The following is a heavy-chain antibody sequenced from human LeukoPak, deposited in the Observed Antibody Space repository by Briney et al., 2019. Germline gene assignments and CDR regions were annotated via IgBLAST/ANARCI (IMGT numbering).Heavy chain of an antibody. D-gene: IGHD2-2*01. Sequence: SETLSLTCAVSGYSISSGYCWGWIRQPPGKGLEWIGSIYHSGSTYYNPSLKSRVTISVDTSKNQFSLKLSSVTAADTAVYYCAREQYCSSTSCPFGYWGQGTLVTVSS. V-gene: IGHV4-38-2*02. J-gene: IGHJ4*02. CDR1: GYSISSGYC. CDR2: IYHSGST. CDR3: AREQYCSSTSCPFGY.